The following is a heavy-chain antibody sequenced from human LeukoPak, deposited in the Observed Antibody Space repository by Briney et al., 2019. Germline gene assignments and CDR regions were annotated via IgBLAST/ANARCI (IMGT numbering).Heavy chain of an antibody. Sequence: GASVKVSCKASGYTFTGFYIHWLRQAPGQGLEWMGWMNPNSGDANYAPKFQGRVTMTRDTSISTAYMELSSLRFDDTAVYYCVRGHCGSATCQRNWFDPWGQGSLVTVSS. CDR2: MNPNSGDA. CDR3: VRGHCGSATCQRNWFDP. D-gene: IGHD2-2*01. J-gene: IGHJ5*02. V-gene: IGHV1-2*02. CDR1: GYTFTGFY.